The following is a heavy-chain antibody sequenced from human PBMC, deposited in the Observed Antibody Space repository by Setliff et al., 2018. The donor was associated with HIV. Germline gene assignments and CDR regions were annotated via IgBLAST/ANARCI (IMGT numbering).Heavy chain of an antibody. V-gene: IGHV7-4-1*02. J-gene: IGHJ6*02. CDR2: INTNTGSP. Sequence: ASVKVSCKASGYNFDTYPINWIRQAPGQGPEWMGWINTNTGSPRFAQGFRGRFGFSLDASVTTTYLHIKDLKAEDIAVYYCARDYLYYNLYNGSPVYGMDVWGQGTTVTVSS. CDR3: ARDYLYYNLYNGSPVYGMDV. D-gene: IGHD3-3*01. CDR1: GYNFDTYP.